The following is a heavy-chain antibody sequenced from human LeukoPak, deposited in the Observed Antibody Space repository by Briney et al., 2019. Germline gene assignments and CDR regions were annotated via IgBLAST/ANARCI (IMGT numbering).Heavy chain of an antibody. J-gene: IGHJ4*02. CDR1: GSTLNSFA. D-gene: IGHD3-22*01. V-gene: IGHV3-23*01. Sequence: ETGGSLRLSCATSGSTLNSFAMSWVRQAPGTGLEWVSSISGTGDSTYYSNSVKGRFTISRDNSKNTLYLQMNSLRAEDTAVYYCAKGGITMIVVVIQYYFDYWGQGTLVTVSS. CDR2: ISGTGDST. CDR3: AKGGITMIVVVIQYYFDY.